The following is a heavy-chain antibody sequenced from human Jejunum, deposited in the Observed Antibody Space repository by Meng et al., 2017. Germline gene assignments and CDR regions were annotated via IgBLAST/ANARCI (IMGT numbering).Heavy chain of an antibody. Sequence: QVPRPGSGPGLVRPSETLSLTCTVSGGSFSSGFYYWSWIRQPPGKGLEWIGYIPDSGTTNYNPSLKSRVTMSVDTSKNHFSLKLTSVTAADTAVYFCARDSETYPTYFDYWGQGTLVTVSS. CDR1: GGSFSSGFYY. V-gene: IGHV4-61*03. D-gene: IGHD5-24*01. CDR3: ARDSETYPTYFDY. CDR2: IPDSGTT. J-gene: IGHJ4*02.